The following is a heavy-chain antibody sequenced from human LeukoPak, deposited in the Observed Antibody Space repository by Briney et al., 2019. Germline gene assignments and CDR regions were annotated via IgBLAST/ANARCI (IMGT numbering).Heavy chain of an antibody. J-gene: IGHJ4*02. CDR3: AKGTNTYGHPSYFDY. CDR2: ISSDGNTK. D-gene: IGHD5-18*01. Sequence: GGSLRLSCTASGFTFSSYAMHWVRQAPGKGLEWAAVISSDGNTKYYADSVKGRFTISRDNSKNTLYLQMNSLRAEDTAVYYCAKGTNTYGHPSYFDYWGQGTLVTVSS. V-gene: IGHV3-30-3*01. CDR1: GFTFSSYA.